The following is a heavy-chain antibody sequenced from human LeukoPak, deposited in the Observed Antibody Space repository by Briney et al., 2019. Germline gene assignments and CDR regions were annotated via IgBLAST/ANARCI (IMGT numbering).Heavy chain of an antibody. J-gene: IGHJ4*02. CDR1: GFTFSSYA. CDR2: ISSSSSYI. V-gene: IGHV3-21*01. Sequence: GGSLRLSCAASGFTFSSYAMSWVRQAPGKGLEWVSSISSSSSYIYYADSVKGRFTISRDNAKNSLYLQMNSLRAEDTAVYYCARAPMDSSGYYYGDYWGQGTLVTVSS. D-gene: IGHD3-22*01. CDR3: ARAPMDSSGYYYGDY.